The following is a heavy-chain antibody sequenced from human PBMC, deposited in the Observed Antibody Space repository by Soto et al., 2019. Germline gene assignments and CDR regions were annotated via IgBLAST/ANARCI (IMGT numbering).Heavy chain of an antibody. Sequence: QVQLVQSGAEVKKPGSSVKVSCKASGGTFSSYAISWVRQAPGQGLEWMGGIIPIFGTENYAQKFQGRVTITADKPTSTAYMELSSLRSEDTAVYYCERRRYSGYDLGTLNYYYYGMDVWGQGTTVTVSS. V-gene: IGHV1-69*06. CDR3: ERRRYSGYDLGTLNYYYYGMDV. D-gene: IGHD5-12*01. CDR2: IIPIFGTE. CDR1: GGTFSSYA. J-gene: IGHJ6*02.